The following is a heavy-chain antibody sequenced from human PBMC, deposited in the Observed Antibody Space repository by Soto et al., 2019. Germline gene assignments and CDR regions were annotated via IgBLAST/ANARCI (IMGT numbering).Heavy chain of an antibody. CDR2: ITPILGRA. J-gene: IGHJ4*02. D-gene: IGHD4-17*01. CDR1: GGTFSNYI. CDR3: AREKMDDYGGQRFFDY. V-gene: IGHV1-69*08. Sequence: QVPLVQSGAALKKPGSSVKVSCKASGGTFSNYIFNWVRQAPGEGLEWMGRITPILGRANYAQKFQGRVTITADKLTSTAYMELSSLRSEDTAMYYCAREKMDDYGGQRFFDYWGQGTLVTVSS.